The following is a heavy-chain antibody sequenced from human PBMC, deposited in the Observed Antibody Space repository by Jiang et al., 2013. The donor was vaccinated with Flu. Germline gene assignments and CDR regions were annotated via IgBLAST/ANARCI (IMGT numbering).Heavy chain of an antibody. CDR2: IYHRGPT. D-gene: IGHD1-26*01. V-gene: IGHV4-4*02. Sequence: GPGLVKPSGTLSLTCAVSGASIRSKDCWTWVRQSPGKGLEWIGEIYHRGPTNYNPSLTSRVTMSVDESKNLFSLSLSSVTAADTALYYCARTMAEKWGGSFDYWGQGNPGHRLF. J-gene: IGHJ4*02. CDR1: GASIRSKDC. CDR3: ARTMAEKWGGSFDY.